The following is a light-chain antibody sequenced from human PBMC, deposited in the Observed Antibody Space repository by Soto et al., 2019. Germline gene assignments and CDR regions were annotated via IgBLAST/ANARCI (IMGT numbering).Light chain of an antibody. CDR3: ISYTSSSTLL. CDR1: SSDVGDYNY. V-gene: IGLV2-14*01. Sequence: QSALTQPASVSGSPGQSITISCTGSSSDVGDYNYVSWYQQHPGKAPKLMIYEVSNRPSGVSNRFSGSKSGNTASLTISGLQAEDEADYYCISYTSSSTLLFGTGTKLTVL. CDR2: EVS. J-gene: IGLJ1*01.